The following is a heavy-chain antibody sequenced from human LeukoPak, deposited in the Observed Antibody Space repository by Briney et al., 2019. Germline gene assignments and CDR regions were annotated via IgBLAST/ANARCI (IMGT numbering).Heavy chain of an antibody. J-gene: IGHJ4*02. Sequence: GASLRLSCAASGFTFSGHWMSWVSQDPGKGLEWVAKINQGGSDKYYVDSVKGRFTISRDNANNLLYLQMNSLRGEDTAVYYCTRDRSRAEDDWGQGTLVTVSS. CDR2: INQGGSDK. CDR1: GFTFSGHW. CDR3: TRDRSRAEDD. V-gene: IGHV3-7*01. D-gene: IGHD1-14*01.